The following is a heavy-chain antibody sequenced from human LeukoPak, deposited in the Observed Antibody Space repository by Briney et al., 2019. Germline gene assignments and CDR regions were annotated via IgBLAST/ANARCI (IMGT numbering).Heavy chain of an antibody. J-gene: IGHJ4*02. CDR2: IYYSGNT. CDR1: GDSISTSNSY. V-gene: IGHV4-39*07. D-gene: IGHD3-16*02. Sequence: SETLSLTCTVSGDSISTSNSYWGWIRQPPGKGLEWIGSIYYSGNTYYNASLKSRVTISVDTSKNQFSLKLSSVTAADTAVYYCAATYYDYVWGSYRHDYWGQGTLVTVSS. CDR3: AATYYDYVWGSYRHDY.